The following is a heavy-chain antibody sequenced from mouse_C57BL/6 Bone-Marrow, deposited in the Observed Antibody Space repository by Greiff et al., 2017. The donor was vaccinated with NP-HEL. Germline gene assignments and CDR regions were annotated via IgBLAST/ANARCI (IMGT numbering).Heavy chain of an antibody. CDR2: IDPEDGET. V-gene: IGHV14-2*01. Sequence: VQLQQSGAELVKPGASVKLSCTASGFNIKDYYMHWVKQRTEQGLEWIGRIDPEDGETKYAPKFKGKATITADTSSNTAYLQLSSLTSEDTAVFNSASPTGRKFDVWGTGTTVTVSS. CDR1: GFNIKDYY. CDR3: ASPTGRKFDV. D-gene: IGHD4-1*02. J-gene: IGHJ1*03.